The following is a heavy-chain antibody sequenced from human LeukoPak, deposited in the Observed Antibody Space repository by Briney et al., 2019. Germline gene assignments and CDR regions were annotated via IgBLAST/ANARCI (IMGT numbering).Heavy chain of an antibody. Sequence: SETLSLTCTVSGGSISSYYWSWIRQPPGKGLEWIGSIYYSGSTYYNPSLKSRVTISVDTSKNQFSLKLSSVTAADTAVYYCARREGPYYYYMDVWGKGTTVTVSS. V-gene: IGHV4-59*05. D-gene: IGHD5-24*01. CDR2: IYYSGST. CDR1: GGSISSYY. J-gene: IGHJ6*03. CDR3: ARREGPYYYYMDV.